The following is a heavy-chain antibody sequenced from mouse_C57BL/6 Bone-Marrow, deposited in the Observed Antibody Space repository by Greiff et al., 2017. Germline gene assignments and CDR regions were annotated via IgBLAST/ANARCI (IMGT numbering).Heavy chain of an antibody. D-gene: IGHD1-1*02. CDR1: GFTFSSYG. CDR3: ARHGSYGY. J-gene: IGHJ2*01. V-gene: IGHV5-6*01. CDR2: ISSGGSYT. Sequence: EVQLVESGGDLVKPGGSLKLSCAASGFTFSSYGMSWVRQTPDKRLEWVATISSGGSYTYYPDSVKGRFPISRDNAKNTLYLHMSSLKSEDTAMYYCARHGSYGYWGQGTTLTVSS.